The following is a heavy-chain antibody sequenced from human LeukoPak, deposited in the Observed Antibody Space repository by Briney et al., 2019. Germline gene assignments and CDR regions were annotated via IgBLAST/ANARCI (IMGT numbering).Heavy chain of an antibody. V-gene: IGHV3-74*01. CDR2: INSDGSST. Sequence: HSGGSLRLSCAASGFTFSSYWMHWVRQAPGKGLVRVSRINSDGSSTSYADSVKGRFTISRDNAKNTLYLQMNSLRAEDTAVYYCARAAQDYYYYMDVWGKGTTVTVSS. CDR1: GFTFSSYW. J-gene: IGHJ6*03. CDR3: ARAAQDYYYYMDV.